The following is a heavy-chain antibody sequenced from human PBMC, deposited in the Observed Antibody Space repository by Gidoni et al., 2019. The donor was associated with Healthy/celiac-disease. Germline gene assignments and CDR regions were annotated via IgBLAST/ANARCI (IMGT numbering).Heavy chain of an antibody. Sequence: EVQLLESGGGLVQPGGSLRLSCAASGFTFSSYAMRWVRQAPGKGLEWVSAISGSGGSTYYADSVKGRFTISRDNSKNTLYLQMNSLRAEDTAVYYCAKDSHKVTTVTPLDYWGQGTLVTVSS. CDR1: GFTFSSYA. J-gene: IGHJ4*02. D-gene: IGHD4-17*01. V-gene: IGHV3-23*01. CDR3: AKDSHKVTTVTPLDY. CDR2: ISGSGGST.